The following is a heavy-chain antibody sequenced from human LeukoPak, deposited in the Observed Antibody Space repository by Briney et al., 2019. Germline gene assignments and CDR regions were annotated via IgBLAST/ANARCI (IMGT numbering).Heavy chain of an antibody. CDR3: ARGDLWFGEFFWFDP. J-gene: IGHJ5*02. CDR1: GGSFSGYY. V-gene: IGHV4-34*01. D-gene: IGHD3-10*01. Sequence: SETLSLTCAVYGGSFSGYYWSWIRQPPGKGLEWIGEINHSGSTNYNPSLKSRVTISVDTSKNQFSLKLSSVTAADTAVYYCARGDLWFGEFFWFDPWGQGTLVTVSS. CDR2: INHSGST.